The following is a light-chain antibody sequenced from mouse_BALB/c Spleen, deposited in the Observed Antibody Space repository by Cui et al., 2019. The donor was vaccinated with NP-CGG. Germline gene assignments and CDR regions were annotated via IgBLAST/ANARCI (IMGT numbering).Light chain of an antibody. CDR3: ALWYSNHWV. CDR1: TGAVTTSNY. V-gene: IGLV1*01. Sequence: QVVLTHVSALTTSPGETVTLTCRSSTGAVTTSNYANWVQEKPDHLFTGLIGGTNNRAPGVPARFSGSLIGDKAALTITGAQTEDETIYFCALWYSNHWVFGGGTKLTVL. CDR2: GTN. J-gene: IGLJ1*01.